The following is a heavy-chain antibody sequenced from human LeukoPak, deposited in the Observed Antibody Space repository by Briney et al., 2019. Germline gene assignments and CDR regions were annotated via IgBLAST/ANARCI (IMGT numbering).Heavy chain of an antibody. V-gene: IGHV1-69*04. J-gene: IGHJ4*02. CDR1: GGTFSSYA. Sequence: SVKVSCKASGGTFSSYAISWVRQAPGQGLEWMGRIIPILGIANYAQKFQGRVTITADKSTSTAYMELSSLRSEDTAVYYCARHAAAGLYYFDYWAREPWSPSPQ. CDR3: ARHAAAGLYYFDY. CDR2: IIPILGIA. D-gene: IGHD6-13*01.